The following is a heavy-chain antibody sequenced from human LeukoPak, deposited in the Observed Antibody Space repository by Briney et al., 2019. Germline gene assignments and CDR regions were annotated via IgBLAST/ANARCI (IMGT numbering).Heavy chain of an antibody. D-gene: IGHD5-12*01. CDR3: ARDKTRGYDANYYSYMDV. Sequence: ASVKVSCKASGYTFTGYYMHWVRQAPGQGLEWMGWINPNRGGTNYAQKFQGRVTMTRDTSISTAYMELSGLRSDDTAVYYCARDKTRGYDANYYSYMDVWGKGTTVTVSS. CDR1: GYTFTGYY. CDR2: INPNRGGT. J-gene: IGHJ6*03. V-gene: IGHV1-2*02.